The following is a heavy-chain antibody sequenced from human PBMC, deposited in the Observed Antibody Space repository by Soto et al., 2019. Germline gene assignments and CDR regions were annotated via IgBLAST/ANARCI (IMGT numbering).Heavy chain of an antibody. J-gene: IGHJ6*02. V-gene: IGHV4-34*01. Sequence: PSETLSLTCGVYGGSGGSFSAYYWSWIRQPPGKGLEWIGEIDHSGSTNYNPSLKSRVTISVDTSKNQFSLKLSSVTAADTAVYYCARRAIGYYYGMDVWGQGTTVTVSS. D-gene: IGHD2-21*01. CDR3: ARRAIGYYYGMDV. CDR1: GGSGGSFSAYY. CDR2: IDHSGST.